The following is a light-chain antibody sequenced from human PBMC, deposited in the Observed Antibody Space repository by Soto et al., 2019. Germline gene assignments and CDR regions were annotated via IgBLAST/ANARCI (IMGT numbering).Light chain of an antibody. V-gene: IGKV1-5*03. CDR3: HQYNSYSPYT. J-gene: IGKJ2*01. Sequence: DIQMTQSPSTLSASVGDRVTITCRASQSISSWLAWYQQKPGKAPKLLIYKASSLESGVPSRFSGSGSGTEFTLTISSLQPADFAPYYCHQYNSYSPYTFGQGTKLEIK. CDR1: QSISSW. CDR2: KAS.